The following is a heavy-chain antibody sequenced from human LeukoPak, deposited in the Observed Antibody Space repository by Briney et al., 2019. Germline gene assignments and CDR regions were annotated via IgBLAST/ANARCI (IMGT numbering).Heavy chain of an antibody. CDR2: ISDSGGRT. Sequence: GGSLRLSCAVSGITLSNYGMRWVRQAPGKGLEWVAGISDSGGRTNYADSVKGRFTISRDNPKNTLYLQMNSLRAEDTAVYFCAKRGVVIRVILVGFHKEAYYFDSWGQGALVTVSS. CDR3: AKRGVVIRVILVGFHKEAYYFDS. D-gene: IGHD3-22*01. J-gene: IGHJ4*02. V-gene: IGHV3-23*01. CDR1: GITLSNYG.